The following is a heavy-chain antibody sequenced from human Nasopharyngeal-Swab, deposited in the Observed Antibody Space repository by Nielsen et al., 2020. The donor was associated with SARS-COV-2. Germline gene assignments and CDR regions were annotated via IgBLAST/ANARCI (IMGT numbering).Heavy chain of an antibody. CDR1: GGTFSSYA. D-gene: IGHD6-19*01. CDR3: ARVGESCGWDFDY. J-gene: IGHJ4*02. CDR2: IIPILGIA. V-gene: IGHV1-69*04. Sequence: SVKVSCKASGGTFSSYAISWVRQAPGQGLEWMGRIIPILGIANYAQKFQGRVTITADKSTSTAYMELSSLRSEDTAVYYCARVGESCGWDFDYWGQGTLVTVSS.